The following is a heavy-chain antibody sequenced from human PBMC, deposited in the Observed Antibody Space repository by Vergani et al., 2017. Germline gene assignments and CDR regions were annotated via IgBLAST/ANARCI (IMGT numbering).Heavy chain of an antibody. CDR3: ARDGWDCSSTSCWWFDP. CDR2: IYYSGST. D-gene: IGHD2-2*01. J-gene: IGHJ5*02. Sequence: QLQLQESGPGLVKPSETLSLTCTVSGGSISSSSYYWGWIRQPPGKGREWIGSIYYSGSTYYNPSLKGRVTISVDTSKNQFSLKLSSVTAADTAVYYCARDGWDCSSTSCWWFDPWGQGTLVTVSS. V-gene: IGHV4-39*07. CDR1: GGSISSSSYY.